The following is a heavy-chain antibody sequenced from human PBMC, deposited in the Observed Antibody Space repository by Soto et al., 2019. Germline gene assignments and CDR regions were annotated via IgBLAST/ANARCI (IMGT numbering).Heavy chain of an antibody. D-gene: IGHD3-10*01. J-gene: IGHJ4*02. CDR1: GYTFTSYY. Sequence: EASVKVSCKASGYTFTSYYMHWVRQAPGQGLEWMGKINPSGGSTSYAQKFQGRVTMTRDTSTSTVYMELSSLRSEDTAVYYCARSGTGAVLLWFGELSHFDYWGQGTLVTVSS. V-gene: IGHV1-46*01. CDR3: ARSGTGAVLLWFGELSHFDY. CDR2: INPSGGST.